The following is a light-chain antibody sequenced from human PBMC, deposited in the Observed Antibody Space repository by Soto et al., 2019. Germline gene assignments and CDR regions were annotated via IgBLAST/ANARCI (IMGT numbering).Light chain of an antibody. CDR2: GAS. CDR3: QQYNSYPWT. J-gene: IGKJ1*01. Sequence: EIVLTQCPVTLSVSPGERATLSCRASQRLSSNLAWYQQRPGQAPRLLIYGASIRATDIPARFIGSGSGTEFTLTISSLQPDDFATYYCQQYNSYPWTFGQGTKVDI. V-gene: IGKV3-15*01. CDR1: QRLSSN.